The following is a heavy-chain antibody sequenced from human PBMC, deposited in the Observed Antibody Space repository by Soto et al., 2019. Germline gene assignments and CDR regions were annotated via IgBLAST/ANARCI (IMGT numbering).Heavy chain of an antibody. J-gene: IGHJ6*02. CDR2: LNSDGSGT. CDR3: ARELSVFGMDV. Sequence: PGGSLRLSCAASGFTFSTYWMHWVRQAPGSGLVWVSRLNSDGSGTDYADSVKGRFTISRDDAKNTLYLQMNSLRAEDTAIYYCARELSVFGMDVWGQGTTVTVSS. V-gene: IGHV3-74*01. CDR1: GFTFSTYW. D-gene: IGHD3-16*02.